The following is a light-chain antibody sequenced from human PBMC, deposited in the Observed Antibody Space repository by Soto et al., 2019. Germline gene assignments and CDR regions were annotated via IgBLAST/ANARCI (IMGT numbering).Light chain of an antibody. CDR3: SSYTSESTVV. CDR1: SSDVGGYNF. CDR2: EVT. Sequence: QSALTQPASVSGSPGQSITISCTGTSSDVGGYNFVSWYQQHPGKAPKLMIYEVTNRPSGVSNRFSGSKSGNTASLTISGLQAEDEADYYCSSYTSESTVVFGGGTKVTVL. J-gene: IGLJ2*01. V-gene: IGLV2-14*01.